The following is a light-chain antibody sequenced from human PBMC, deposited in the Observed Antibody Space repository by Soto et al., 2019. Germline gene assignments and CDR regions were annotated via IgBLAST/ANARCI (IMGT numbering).Light chain of an antibody. CDR3: LLYYGGAQLGV. V-gene: IGLV7-43*01. Sequence: QAVVTQEPSVTVSPGGTVTLTCASSTGAVTSGFYPNWFQQKPGQAPRALIYNTSNKHSWTPARFSGSRLGGKAALTRSGVQPEDEAEEYCLLYYGGAQLGVFGGGTKLTVL. J-gene: IGLJ2*01. CDR1: TGAVTSGFY. CDR2: NTS.